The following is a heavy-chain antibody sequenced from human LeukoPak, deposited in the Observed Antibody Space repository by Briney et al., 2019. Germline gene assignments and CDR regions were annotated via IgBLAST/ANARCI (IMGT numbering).Heavy chain of an antibody. Sequence: KPSETLSLTCTVSGGSISANYWNWIRQPAGKGLEWIGRIYVTGTTYYNPSLKSRLTMSVDASRNQFFLNLSSVTAADTAVYYCARGGRDLAREYFQYWGQGTLVTVS. V-gene: IGHV4-4*07. CDR2: IYVTGTT. J-gene: IGHJ1*01. D-gene: IGHD5-12*01. CDR3: ARGGRDLAREYFQY. CDR1: GGSISANY.